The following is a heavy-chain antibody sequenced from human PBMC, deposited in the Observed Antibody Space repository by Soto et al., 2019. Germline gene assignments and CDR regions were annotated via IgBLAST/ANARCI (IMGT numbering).Heavy chain of an antibody. CDR2: VNHNGRN. CDR3: ARGGSSDWQVAFDF. Sequence: QLHQQQWGAGLLKPSEPLSLTCAVYGGSFSGYFWNWIRQAPGKGLERNGKVNHNGRNNYNPSVKSRVTISLDMSKKQISLKLTSVTAADTAVYYCARGGSSDWQVAFDFWGQGTMVTVSS. CDR1: GGSFSGYF. J-gene: IGHJ3*01. D-gene: IGHD6-19*01. V-gene: IGHV4-34*01.